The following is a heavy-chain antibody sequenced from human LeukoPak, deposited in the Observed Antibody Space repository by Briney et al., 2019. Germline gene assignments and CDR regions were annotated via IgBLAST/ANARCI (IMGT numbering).Heavy chain of an antibody. Sequence: SETLSLTCTVSGGSISSYYWSWIRQPPGKGLEWIGYIYYSGSTNYNPSLKSRVTISVDTSKNQFSLKLSSVTAADTAVYYCARVTYYYDSSGYNNGPFDYWGQGTLVTVSS. V-gene: IGHV4-59*01. J-gene: IGHJ4*02. CDR1: GGSISSYY. CDR2: IYYSGST. D-gene: IGHD3-22*01. CDR3: ARVTYYYDSSGYNNGPFDY.